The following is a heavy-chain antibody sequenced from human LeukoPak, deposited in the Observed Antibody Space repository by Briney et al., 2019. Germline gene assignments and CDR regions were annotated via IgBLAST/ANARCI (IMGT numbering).Heavy chain of an antibody. CDR2: ISSSSSYI. V-gene: IGHV3-21*01. Sequence: GSLRLSCAASGFTFSSYSMNWVRQAPGKGLEWVSSISSSSSYIYYADSVKGRFTISRDNAKNSLYLQMNSLRAEDTAVYYCARDKGIAAARVWFDPWGQGTLVTVSS. J-gene: IGHJ5*02. CDR3: ARDKGIAAARVWFDP. CDR1: GFTFSSYS. D-gene: IGHD6-13*01.